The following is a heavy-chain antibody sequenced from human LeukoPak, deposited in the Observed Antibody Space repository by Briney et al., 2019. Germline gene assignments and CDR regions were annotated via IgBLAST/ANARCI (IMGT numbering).Heavy chain of an antibody. D-gene: IGHD2-15*01. CDR3: ASGDCSGVSCFSSYYFDY. CDR2: INPNSGGT. Sequence: ASVKVSCKASGYTFTDHHMHWMRQAPGQGLEWIGWINPNSGGTNFAQKFQGRVTMTRDTSISTAYLELSRLRSDDSAVYYCASGDCSGVSCFSSYYFDYWGQGTLVTVSS. J-gene: IGHJ4*02. V-gene: IGHV1-2*02. CDR1: GYTFTDHH.